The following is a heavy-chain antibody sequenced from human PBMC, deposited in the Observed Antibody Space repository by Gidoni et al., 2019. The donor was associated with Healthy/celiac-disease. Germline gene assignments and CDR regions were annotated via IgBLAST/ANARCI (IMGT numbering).Heavy chain of an antibody. J-gene: IGHJ6*02. V-gene: IGHV3-11*06. D-gene: IGHD2-2*01. Sequence: QVQLVESGGGLVKPGGSLRLSCAASGFPFSDHYMSWIRQAPGKGLEWVSYISSSSSYTNYADSVKGRFTISRDNAKNALYLQMNSLRAEDTAVYYCAGGYCSSTSCHYYYYYGMDVWGQGTTVTVSS. CDR2: ISSSSSYT. CDR1: GFPFSDHY. CDR3: AGGYCSSTSCHYYYYYGMDV.